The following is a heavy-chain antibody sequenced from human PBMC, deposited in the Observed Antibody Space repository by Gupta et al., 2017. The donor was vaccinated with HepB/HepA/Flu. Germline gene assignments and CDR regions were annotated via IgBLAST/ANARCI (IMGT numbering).Heavy chain of an antibody. D-gene: IGHD1-26*01. Sequence: QVQLVQSGAEVKKPGASVKVSCKASGYTFTDYYMHWVRQAPGQGLEYMGWINPKSGGTNYAQKFQGRVTMTRDTSISATYMELSRLTSDDTAVYYCARDRVGGAIDYWGQGTLVTVSS. CDR1: GYTFTDYY. J-gene: IGHJ4*02. CDR3: ARDRVGGAIDY. CDR2: INPKSGGT. V-gene: IGHV1-2*02.